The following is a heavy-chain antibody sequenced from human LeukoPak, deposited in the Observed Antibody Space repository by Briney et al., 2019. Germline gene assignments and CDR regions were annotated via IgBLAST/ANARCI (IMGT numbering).Heavy chain of an antibody. CDR3: ASLGPYYYDSSGYYSPLGY. CDR2: INPNSGGT. V-gene: IGHV1-2*02. J-gene: IGHJ4*02. Sequence: GASVKVSCKASGYTFTGYYMHWVRQAPGQGLEWMGWINPNSGGTNYAQKFQGRVTMTRDTSISTAYMELSRLRSDDTAVYYCASLGPYYYDSSGYYSPLGYWGQGTLVTVSS. CDR1: GYTFTGYY. D-gene: IGHD3-22*01.